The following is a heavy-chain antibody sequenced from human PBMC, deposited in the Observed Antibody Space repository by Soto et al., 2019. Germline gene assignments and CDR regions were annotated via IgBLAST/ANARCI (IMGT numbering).Heavy chain of an antibody. D-gene: IGHD6-13*01. Sequence: QVQLVQSGAEVKKPGASVKVSCKASGYTFTSYGISWVRQAPGQGIEWMGWISAYNGNTNYAQKLQGRVTMTTDTSTRTAYMELRRLRSDHTDVYYCARDRPYSSSWHTTLRDNWFDPWGQRTLVTVSS. J-gene: IGHJ5*02. V-gene: IGHV1-18*01. CDR1: GYTFTSYG. CDR2: ISAYNGNT. CDR3: ARDRPYSSSWHTTLRDNWFDP.